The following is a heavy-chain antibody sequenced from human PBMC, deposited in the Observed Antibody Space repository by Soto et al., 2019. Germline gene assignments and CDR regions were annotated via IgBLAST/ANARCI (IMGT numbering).Heavy chain of an antibody. J-gene: IGHJ4*02. CDR2: IYYSGTT. Sequence: QVQLQESGPGLLKPSDTLSLTCAVPGSSISSSNCWGGIRQPPGKGLEWIGYIYYSGTTYYHPSLKSRVTISVDTAKNQFSLKLTSVTAVDTAVYYCARRESQGPIDYWGQGTLVTVSS. V-gene: IGHV4-28*01. CDR3: ARRESQGPIDY. CDR1: GSSISSSNC. D-gene: IGHD1-26*01.